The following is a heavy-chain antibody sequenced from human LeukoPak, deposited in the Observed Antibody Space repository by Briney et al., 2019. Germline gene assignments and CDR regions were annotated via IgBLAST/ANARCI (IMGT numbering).Heavy chain of an antibody. CDR1: GASIGGSGYY. D-gene: IGHD6-25*01. V-gene: IGHV4-39*01. Sequence: SETLSLTCAVSGASIGGSGYYWGWILPPPGQGLEWIGNIYYSGSTYYNASLQSRVTISIDTSKNQFSLRLNSVTAADTAMYYCAKSGGSGLIDYWGQGTLVTVSS. CDR2: IYYSGST. CDR3: AKSGGSGLIDY. J-gene: IGHJ4*02.